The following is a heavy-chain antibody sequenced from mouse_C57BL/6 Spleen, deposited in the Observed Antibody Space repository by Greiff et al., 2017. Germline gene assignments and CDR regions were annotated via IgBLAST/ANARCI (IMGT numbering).Heavy chain of an antibody. J-gene: IGHJ2*01. CDR2: ISDGGSYT. V-gene: IGHV5-4*01. D-gene: IGHD1-1*01. CDR3: ARDWDYCGSSLDY. Sequence: EVKLVESGGGLVKPGGSLKLSCAASGFTFSSYAMSWVRQTPEKRLEWVATISDGGSYTYYPDNVKGRFTISRDNAKNNLYLQMRHLKSEDTAMYYCARDWDYCGSSLDYWGQGTTLTVSS. CDR1: GFTFSSYA.